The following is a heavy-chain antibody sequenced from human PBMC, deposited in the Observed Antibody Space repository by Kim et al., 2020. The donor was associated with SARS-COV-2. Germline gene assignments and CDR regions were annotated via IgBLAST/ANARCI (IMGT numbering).Heavy chain of an antibody. CDR1: GDSVSSNSAA. CDR2: TYYRSKWYN. V-gene: IGHV6-1*01. CDR3: ARDHYYGSTSLWSYYGMDV. D-gene: IGHD3-10*01. Sequence: SQTLSLTCAISGDSVSSNSAAWNWIRQSPSRGLEWLGRTYYRSKWYNDYAVSVKSRITINPDTSKNQFSLQLNSVTPEDTAVYYCARDHYYGSTSLWSYYGMDVWGQGTTVTVSS. J-gene: IGHJ6*02.